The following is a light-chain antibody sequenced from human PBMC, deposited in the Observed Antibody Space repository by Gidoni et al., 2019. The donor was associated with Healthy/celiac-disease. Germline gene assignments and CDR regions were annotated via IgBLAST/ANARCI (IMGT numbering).Light chain of an antibody. V-gene: IGKV1-NL1*01. CDR2: AAS. J-gene: IGKJ1*01. CDR1: QGINNS. CDR3: QQYYSTLVT. Sequence: PSTLSASVGDRVTITCRASQGINNSLAWYQQKPGKAPKLLLYAASRLESRVPSRFSGSGSGTDYTLTISSLQPEDFATYYCQQYYSTLVTFGQGTKVEIK.